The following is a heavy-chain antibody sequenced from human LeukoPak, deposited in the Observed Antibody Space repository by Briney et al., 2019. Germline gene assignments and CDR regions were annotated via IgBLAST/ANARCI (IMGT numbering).Heavy chain of an antibody. Sequence: PGGSLRLSCAASGFTFSSYSMNWVRQAPGKGLEWVSYISSSSSTIYYADSVKGRFTISRDNAKNSLYLQMNSLRAEDTAVYYCARDRRIGELFYWGQGTLVTVSS. CDR2: ISSSSSTI. CDR1: GFTFSSYS. CDR3: ARDRRIGELFY. V-gene: IGHV3-48*01. D-gene: IGHD3-10*01. J-gene: IGHJ4*02.